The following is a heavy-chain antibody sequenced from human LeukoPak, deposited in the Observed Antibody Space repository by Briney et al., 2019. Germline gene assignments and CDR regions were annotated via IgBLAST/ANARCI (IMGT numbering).Heavy chain of an antibody. Sequence: GRSLRLSCAASGFTFSSYGMHWVRQAPGKGLEWVAVIWYDGSNKYYADSVKGRFTISRDNSKNTLYLQMNSLRAEGTAVYYCARDPLLRYFDWLLSPSPAFDYWGQGTLVTVSS. CDR2: IWYDGSNK. V-gene: IGHV3-33*01. J-gene: IGHJ4*02. CDR1: GFTFSSYG. D-gene: IGHD3-9*01. CDR3: ARDPLLRYFDWLLSPSPAFDY.